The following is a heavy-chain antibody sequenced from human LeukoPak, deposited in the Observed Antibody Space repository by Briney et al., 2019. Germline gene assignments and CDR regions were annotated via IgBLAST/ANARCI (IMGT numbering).Heavy chain of an antibody. D-gene: IGHD5-12*01. V-gene: IGHV4-34*01. CDR1: GGSFSGYY. Sequence: SETLSLTCAVYGGSFSGYYWSWIRQPPGKGREWIGEINHSGSTNNNPSLKSRVTISVDTSKNQFSLKLSSVTAADTAVYYCARGSYSGYDSYQDYFDYWGQGTLVTVSS. CDR3: ARGSYSGYDSYQDYFDY. J-gene: IGHJ4*02. CDR2: INHSGST.